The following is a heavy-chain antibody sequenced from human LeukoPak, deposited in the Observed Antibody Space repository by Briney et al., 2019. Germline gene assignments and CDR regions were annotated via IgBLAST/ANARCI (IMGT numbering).Heavy chain of an antibody. J-gene: IGHJ4*02. V-gene: IGHV4-59*08. CDR3: ARRRADYGYSSSWYVEYYFDY. Sequence: SETLSPTCTVSGGSISSYYWSWIRQPPGKGLEWIGYIYYSGSTNYNPSLKSRVTISVDTSKNQFSLKLNSVTAADTAVYYCARRRADYGYSSSWYVEYYFDYWGQGTLVTVSS. CDR2: IYYSGST. CDR1: GGSISSYY. D-gene: IGHD6-13*01.